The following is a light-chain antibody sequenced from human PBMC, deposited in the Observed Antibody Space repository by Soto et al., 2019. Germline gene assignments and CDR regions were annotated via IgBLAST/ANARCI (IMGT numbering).Light chain of an antibody. J-gene: IGKJ1*01. CDR2: AQS. CDR1: PPISVY. Sequence: DIRMTRSPSSLSAFVGDTVTITCQTGPPISVYLNWYQQKPGKAPKLLIYAQSNLQSGVPSRFTGSRSGTAFSLTITSLQVEDFATYYCQQSYSAPQTFGQGTKVDIK. V-gene: IGKV1-39*01. CDR3: QQSYSAPQT.